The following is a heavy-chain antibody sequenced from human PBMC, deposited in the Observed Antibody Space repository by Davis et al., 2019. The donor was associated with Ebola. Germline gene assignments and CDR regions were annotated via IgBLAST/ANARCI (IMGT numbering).Heavy chain of an antibody. V-gene: IGHV3-74*01. J-gene: IGHJ4*02. CDR2: INTDGTTT. CDR3: AREFPSFCSSTSCYGGYFDY. D-gene: IGHD2-2*01. CDR1: GFTFRSYW. Sequence: PGGSLRLSCAASGFTFRSYWMHWVRQGPGKGLVWVSRINTDGTTTSYADSVKGRFTISRDTSKNTLYLQMNSLRAEDTAVYYCAREFPSFCSSTSCYGGYFDYWGQGTLVTVSS.